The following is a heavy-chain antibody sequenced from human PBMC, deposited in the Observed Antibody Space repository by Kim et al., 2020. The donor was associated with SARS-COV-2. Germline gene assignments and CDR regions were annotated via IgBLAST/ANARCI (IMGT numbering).Heavy chain of an antibody. Sequence: ASVKVSCKASGYTFTSYDINWVRQATGQGLEWMGWMNPNSGNTGYAQKFQGRVTMTRNTSISTAYMELSSLRSEDTAVYYCARGLLRTMIVVVITTYYYYGMDVWGPGTTVTVSS. J-gene: IGHJ6*02. CDR1: GYTFTSYD. CDR2: MNPNSGNT. V-gene: IGHV1-8*02. CDR3: ARGLLRTMIVVVITTYYYYGMDV. D-gene: IGHD3-22*01.